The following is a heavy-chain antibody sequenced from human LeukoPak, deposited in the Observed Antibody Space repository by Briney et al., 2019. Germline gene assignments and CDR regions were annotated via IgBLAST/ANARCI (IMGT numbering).Heavy chain of an antibody. CDR1: GGSISSDY. V-gene: IGHV4-4*07. J-gene: IGHJ4*02. Sequence: SETLSLICSVSGGSISSDYWSWIRQPAGKGLEWIGRMYTSGTPNYDPSLKSRVTMSLDTSRNQFSLRLSSVTAADTAVYYCARAAKLDTTFDYWGQGTLVTVSS. CDR2: MYTSGTP. D-gene: IGHD3/OR15-3a*01. CDR3: ARAAKLDTTFDY.